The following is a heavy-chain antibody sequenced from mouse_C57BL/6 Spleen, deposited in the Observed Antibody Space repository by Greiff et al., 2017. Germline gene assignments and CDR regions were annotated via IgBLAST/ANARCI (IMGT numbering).Heavy chain of an antibody. J-gene: IGHJ1*03. V-gene: IGHV8-12*01. CDR1: GFSLSTSGMG. Sequence: ESGPGILQSSQTLSLTCSFSGFSLSTSGMGVSWIRQPSGKGLEWLAHIYWDDDKRYNPSLKSRLTISKDTSRNQVFLKITSVDTADTATYYCARRSNYYGSSYGWYFDVWGTGTTVTVSS. CDR2: IYWDDDK. CDR3: ARRSNYYGSSYGWYFDV. D-gene: IGHD1-1*01.